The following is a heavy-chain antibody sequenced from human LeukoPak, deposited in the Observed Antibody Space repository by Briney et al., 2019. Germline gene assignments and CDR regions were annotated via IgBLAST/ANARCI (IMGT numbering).Heavy chain of an antibody. Sequence: PGRSLRLSCAASGFTFSSYAMHWVRQAPGKGLEWVAVISYDGSNKYYADSVKGRFTISRDNSKNTLYLQMNSLRAEDTAVYYCAKDRISGATFLAGTMIVVVGSLDYWGQGTLVTVSS. CDR2: ISYDGSNK. V-gene: IGHV3-30-3*01. CDR1: GFTFSSYA. CDR3: AKDRISGATFLAGTMIVVVGSLDY. D-gene: IGHD3-22*01. J-gene: IGHJ4*02.